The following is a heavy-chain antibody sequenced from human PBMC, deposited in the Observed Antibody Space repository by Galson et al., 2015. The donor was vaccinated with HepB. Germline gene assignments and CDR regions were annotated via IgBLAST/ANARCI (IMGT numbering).Heavy chain of an antibody. CDR3: ATGITATN. J-gene: IGHJ4*02. V-gene: IGHV1-8*01. D-gene: IGHD3-16*01. CDR2: ISPSSGDT. CDR1: GYTFTSHD. Sequence: VKVSCKASGYTFTSHDINWVRQANGQGLEWMGSISPSSGDTNYAQRFQGRVTMTRNTAITTAYMELSSLRFEDTAVFYCATGITATNWGRGTLVTVSS.